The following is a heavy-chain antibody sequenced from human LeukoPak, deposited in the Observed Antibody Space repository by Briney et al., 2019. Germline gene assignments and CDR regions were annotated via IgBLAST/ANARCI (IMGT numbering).Heavy chain of an antibody. CDR3: AKDWNYGYYYYGMDV. D-gene: IGHD1-7*01. CDR1: GFTFSSYW. Sequence: GGSLRLSCAASGFTFSSYWMSWVRQAPGKGLEWVANIKQDGSEKYYADSVKGRFTISRDNSKNTLYLQMNSLRAEDTAVYYCAKDWNYGYYYYGMDVWGQGTTVTVSS. CDR2: IKQDGSEK. J-gene: IGHJ6*02. V-gene: IGHV3-7*01.